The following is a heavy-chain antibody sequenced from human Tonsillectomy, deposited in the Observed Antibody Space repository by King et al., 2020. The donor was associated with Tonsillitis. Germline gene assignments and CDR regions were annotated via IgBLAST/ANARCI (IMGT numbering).Heavy chain of an antibody. CDR2: IRTKAEGGTT. V-gene: IGHV3-15*01. Sequence: QLVQSGGGLVKPGGSLRLSCAASGISGFTFDNVWMSWVRQAPGKGLEWVGRIRTKAEGGTTDYAAPVKGRFTISRDDSKNTQYLHMNSLKTEDTAVYYCTTGTGKTVDDYGGQGTLVTVSS. J-gene: IGHJ4*02. CDR1: GISGFTFDNVW. CDR3: TTGTGKTVDDY. D-gene: IGHD3/OR15-3a*01.